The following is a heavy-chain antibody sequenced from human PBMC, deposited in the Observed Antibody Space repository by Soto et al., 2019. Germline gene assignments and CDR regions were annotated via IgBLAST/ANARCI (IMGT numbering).Heavy chain of an antibody. D-gene: IGHD5-18*01. V-gene: IGHV1-46*01. CDR1: GFTFTSYY. Sequence: GASVKVSCKASGFTFTSYYIHWVRQAPLRVLEGVVMINPSCGSTSYAQKFQGRVTMTTDPSTSTAYMELSSLRSEETYVYYCEREGSGYPNSGVNSFEPWGQGTRVTVSS. J-gene: IGHJ5*02. CDR3: EREGSGYPNSGVNSFEP. CDR2: INPSCGST.